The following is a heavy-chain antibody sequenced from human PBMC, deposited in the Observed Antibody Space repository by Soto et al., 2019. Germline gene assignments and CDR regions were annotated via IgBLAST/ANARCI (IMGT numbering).Heavy chain of an antibody. CDR2: VYYSGSTS. D-gene: IGHD2-2*01. CDR1: GGSISRSSYY. J-gene: IGHJ4*02. CDR3: ARQGHYIVVVAAAMDFDY. Sequence: QLQLQESGPGLVKPSETLSLTCTVSGGSISRSSYYWGWIRQPPGKGLEWIGSVYYSGSTSYYNPSLKSRVTISVDTSKNQFSLTLSSVTAADTAVYYCARQGHYIVVVAAAMDFDYWGQGTLVTVSS. V-gene: IGHV4-39*01.